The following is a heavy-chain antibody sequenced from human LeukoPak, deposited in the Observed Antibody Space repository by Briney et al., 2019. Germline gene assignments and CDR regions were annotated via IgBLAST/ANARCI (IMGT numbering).Heavy chain of an antibody. V-gene: IGHV3-21*01. CDR1: GFTFSSYS. D-gene: IGHD2-15*01. J-gene: IGHJ5*02. CDR2: ISSSSSYI. Sequence: GGSLRLSCAASGFTFSSYSMNWVRQAPGKGLEWVSSISSSSSYIYYADSVKGRFTISRDNSKNTLYLQMNSLRAEDTAVYYCAREGPEGQFGLLDPWGQGTLVTVSS. CDR3: AREGPEGQFGLLDP.